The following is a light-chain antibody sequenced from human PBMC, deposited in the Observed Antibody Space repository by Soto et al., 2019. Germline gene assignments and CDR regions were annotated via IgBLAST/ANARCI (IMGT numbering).Light chain of an antibody. Sequence: QSVLTQPASVSGSPGQSITISCTGTSSDVGSYNLVSWYQQHPGKAPKLMIYGGSKRPSGVSNRFSGSKSGNTASLTISGLQAEDEADYYCCSYAASSPLVFGGGTKVTVL. V-gene: IGLV2-23*01. CDR3: CSYAASSPLV. CDR1: SSDVGSYNL. J-gene: IGLJ2*01. CDR2: GGS.